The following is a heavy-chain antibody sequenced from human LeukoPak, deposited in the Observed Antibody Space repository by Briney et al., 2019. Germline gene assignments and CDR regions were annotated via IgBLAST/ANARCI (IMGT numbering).Heavy chain of an antibody. CDR3: TRRDFQSGSYLE. CDR2: IRSKANSYAT. CDR1: GFTFSGSA. J-gene: IGHJ4*02. Sequence: GGSLRLSWAASGFTFSGSAMDWVRQASGKGLEWVGRIRSKANSYATAYAASVKGRFTISRDDSKNTAYLQMNSLKTEDTAVYYCTRRDFQSGSYLEWGQGTLVTVSS. V-gene: IGHV3-73*01. D-gene: IGHD1-26*01.